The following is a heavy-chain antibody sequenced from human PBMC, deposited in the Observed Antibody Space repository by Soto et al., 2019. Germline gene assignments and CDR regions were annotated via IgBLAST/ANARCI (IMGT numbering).Heavy chain of an antibody. D-gene: IGHD6-19*01. J-gene: IGHJ5*02. CDR3: AGDRPILLGIAVPSNRFGR. Sequence: SVKVSCKASGGTFSSYAISWVRQAPGQGLEWMGGIIPIFGTANYAQKFQGRVTITADESTSTAYMELSSLRSEDTAVYYCAGDRPILLGIAVPSNRFGRCRQLTMVPASS. CDR1: GGTFSSYA. CDR2: IIPIFGTA. V-gene: IGHV1-69*13.